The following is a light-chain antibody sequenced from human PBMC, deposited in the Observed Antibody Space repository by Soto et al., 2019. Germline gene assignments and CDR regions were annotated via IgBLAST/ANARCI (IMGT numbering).Light chain of an antibody. CDR1: QSVSNF. V-gene: IGKV3-11*01. CDR3: QQRRTWPPLT. J-gene: IGKJ4*01. CDR2: DAS. Sequence: EIVLTQSPATLSLSPGERATLSCRASQSVSNFLAWYQQKPGQAPRLLIYDASTRATGIPARFSGSGSGTDVALTISSLEPEDFAVYSCQQRRTWPPLTFGGGTKVEIK.